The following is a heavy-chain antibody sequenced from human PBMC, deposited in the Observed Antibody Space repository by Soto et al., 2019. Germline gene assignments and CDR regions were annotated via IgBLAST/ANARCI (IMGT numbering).Heavy chain of an antibody. CDR2: IYYSGST. Sequence: QVQLQESGPGLVKPSQTLSLTCTVSGGSISSGGYYWSWIRQHPGKGLEWIGYIYYSGSTYYNPSLKSRVTISVDTSKNQFSLKLRSVTAADTAVYYCARGGYVSAYYGMDVWGQGTTVTVSS. J-gene: IGHJ6*02. CDR3: ARGGYVSAYYGMDV. CDR1: GGSISSGGYY. V-gene: IGHV4-31*03. D-gene: IGHD3-16*01.